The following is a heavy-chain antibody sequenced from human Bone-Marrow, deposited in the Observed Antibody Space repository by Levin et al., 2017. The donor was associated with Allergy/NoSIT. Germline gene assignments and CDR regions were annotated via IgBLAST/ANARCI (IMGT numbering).Heavy chain of an antibody. CDR3: ARDSLSDTSAIPVPQYFDP. V-gene: IGHV3-30-3*01. J-gene: IGHJ5*02. D-gene: IGHD2-2*01. CDR2: ISFDGTK. Sequence: PGGSLRLSCEASGFTFSYHALHWVRQAPGKGPEWVAGISFDGTKFYAASVKGRFTISRDNSKKTLFLQMNTLRREDTAVYYCARDSLSDTSAIPVPQYFDPWGQGTLVIVSA. CDR1: GFTFSYHA.